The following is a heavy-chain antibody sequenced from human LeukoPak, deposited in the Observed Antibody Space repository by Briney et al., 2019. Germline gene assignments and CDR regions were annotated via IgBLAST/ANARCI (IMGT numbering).Heavy chain of an antibody. Sequence: SETLSLTCTVSGGSISSGSYYWSWIRQPAGKGLEWIGRIYTSGSTNYNPSLKSRVTISVDTSKNLFSLKLSSVTAADTAVYYCARAGGYDILTGYYKVGWFDPWGQGTLVTVSS. D-gene: IGHD3-9*01. V-gene: IGHV4-61*02. J-gene: IGHJ5*02. CDR3: ARAGGYDILTGYYKVGWFDP. CDR2: IYTSGST. CDR1: GGSISSGSYY.